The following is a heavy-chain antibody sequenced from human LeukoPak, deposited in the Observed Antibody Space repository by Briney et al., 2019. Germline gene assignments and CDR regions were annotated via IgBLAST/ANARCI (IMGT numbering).Heavy chain of an antibody. D-gene: IGHD7-27*01. CDR3: ARLNWGSGWYFDL. J-gene: IGHJ2*01. CDR1: GGSFSGYY. CDR2: INHSGST. Sequence: SETLSLTCAVYGGSFSGYYWSWIRKPPGKGLELIWEINHSGSTNYNPSLKSRVTISVDTSKNQFSLKLSSVTAADAAVYYCARLNWGSGWYFDLWGRGTLSLSPQ. V-gene: IGHV4-34*01.